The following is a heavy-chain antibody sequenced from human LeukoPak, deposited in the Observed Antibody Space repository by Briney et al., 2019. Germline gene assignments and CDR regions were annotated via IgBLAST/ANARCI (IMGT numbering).Heavy chain of an antibody. V-gene: IGHV7-4-1*02. CDR2: INTNTGNP. Sequence: GASVKVSCKASGYTFTSYAMNWVQQAPGQGLEWMGWINTNTGNPTYAQGFTGRFVFSLDTSVSTAYLQISSLKAEDTAVYYCARLRRATVTTSEFGYWGQGTLVTVSS. J-gene: IGHJ4*02. CDR1: GYTFTSYA. D-gene: IGHD4-17*01. CDR3: ARLRRATVTTSEFGY.